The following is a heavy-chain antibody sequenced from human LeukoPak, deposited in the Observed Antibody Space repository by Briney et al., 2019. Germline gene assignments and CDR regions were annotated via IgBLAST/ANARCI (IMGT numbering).Heavy chain of an antibody. CDR3: ARAAHYDILVPTFDY. CDR2: IIPIFGTA. V-gene: IGHV1-69*13. J-gene: IGHJ4*02. Sequence: ASVKVSCKASGGTFSSYAISWVRQAPGQGLEWMGGIIPIFGTANYAQKFQGRVTITADESTSTAYVELSSLRSEDTAVYYCARAAHYDILVPTFDYWGQGTLVTVSS. D-gene: IGHD3-9*01. CDR1: GGTFSSYA.